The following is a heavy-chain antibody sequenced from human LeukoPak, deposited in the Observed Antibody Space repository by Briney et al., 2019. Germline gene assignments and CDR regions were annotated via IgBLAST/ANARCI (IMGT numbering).Heavy chain of an antibody. J-gene: IGHJ3*02. CDR1: GYIFTGYY. CDR2: INPNSGGT. V-gene: IGHV1-2*02. CDR3: ARSLSLWFGGSDAFDI. D-gene: IGHD3-10*01. Sequence: ASVKVSCKASGYIFTGYYMHWVRQAPGQGLEWMRWINPNSGGTNYAQKFQGRVTMTRDTSISTAYMELSRLRSDDTAVYYCARSLSLWFGGSDAFDIWGQGTMVTVSS.